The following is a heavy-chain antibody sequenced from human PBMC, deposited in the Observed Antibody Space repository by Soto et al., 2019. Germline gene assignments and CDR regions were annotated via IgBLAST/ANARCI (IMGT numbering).Heavy chain of an antibody. CDR2: ISGSGGNT. Sequence: GGSLRLSCAASGFTFSDYYMSWFRQAPGKGLEWVSYISGSGGNTYYADSVKGRFTVSRDNSKNTLYLQMNSLRAEDTAVYYCSFIRFSESKTDYWGQGTLVTVSS. J-gene: IGHJ4*02. CDR1: GFTFSDYY. CDR3: SFIRFSESKTDY. V-gene: IGHV3-23*01. D-gene: IGHD4-17*01.